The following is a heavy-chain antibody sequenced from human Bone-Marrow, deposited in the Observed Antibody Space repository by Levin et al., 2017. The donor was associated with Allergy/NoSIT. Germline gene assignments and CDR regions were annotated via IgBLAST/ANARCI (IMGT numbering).Heavy chain of an antibody. J-gene: IGHJ6*02. CDR1: GFDFTNYW. D-gene: IGHD2-2*01. Sequence: PSGGSLRLSCAASGFDFTNYWMSWVRQAPGKGLEWVANIKADGRGKYYLFSVEGRFSISRDNAKNSVYLQMNRMRAEDAAVYYCARDLLVEPAAMRPKGVYYYYYGLDVWGQGTTVTVSS. CDR3: ARDLLVEPAAMRPKGVYYYYYGLDV. CDR2: IKADGRGK. V-gene: IGHV3-7*01.